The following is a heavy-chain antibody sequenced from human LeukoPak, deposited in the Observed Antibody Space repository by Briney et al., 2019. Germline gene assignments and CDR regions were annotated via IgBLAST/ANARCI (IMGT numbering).Heavy chain of an antibody. Sequence: GGSLRLSCAASGFTFSSYSMNWVRQAPGKGLEWVSSISSSSSYIYYADSVKGRFTISRDNAKNSLYLQMNSLRAEDTAVYYCAREAYGSGSYGYYFDYWGQGTLVTVSP. D-gene: IGHD3-10*01. CDR3: AREAYGSGSYGYYFDY. J-gene: IGHJ4*02. V-gene: IGHV3-21*01. CDR2: ISSSSSYI. CDR1: GFTFSSYS.